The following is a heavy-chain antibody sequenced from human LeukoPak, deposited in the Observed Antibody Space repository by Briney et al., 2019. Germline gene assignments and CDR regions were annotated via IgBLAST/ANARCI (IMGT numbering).Heavy chain of an antibody. J-gene: IGHJ5*02. CDR2: INHSGST. CDR3: ARAKWMVRTWFDP. D-gene: IGHD6-19*01. CDR1: GVSFSGYY. Sequence: SETLSLTCAVYGVSFSGYYWSWIRQPPGKGLEWIGEINHSGSTNYNPSLKSRVTISVDTSKNQFSLKLSSVTAADTAVYYCARAKWMVRTWFDPWGQGTLVTVSS. V-gene: IGHV4-34*01.